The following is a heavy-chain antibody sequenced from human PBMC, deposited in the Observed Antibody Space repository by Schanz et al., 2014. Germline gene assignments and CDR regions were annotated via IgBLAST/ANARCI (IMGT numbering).Heavy chain of an antibody. D-gene: IGHD3-16*02. J-gene: IGHJ3*02. Sequence: EVKLVESGGGAVRPGGSLRLSCAASGFTLSSYCMHWVRQVPGKGLEWVSCTNGDGTNAKYADSVKGRFTISRDNAKKTLSLQMNSLRAEDTAIYFCTRSYYDFSWGSYRFRAFDMWGQGTTVIDSS. CDR1: GFTLSSYC. V-gene: IGHV3-74*01. CDR3: TRSYYDFSWGSYRFRAFDM. CDR2: TNGDGTNA.